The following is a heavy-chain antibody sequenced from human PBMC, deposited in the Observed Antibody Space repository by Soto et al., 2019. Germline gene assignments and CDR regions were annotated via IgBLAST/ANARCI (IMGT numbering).Heavy chain of an antibody. CDR2: IIPIFGTP. CDR3: ARDWDDYGSVNYYNSMDF. Sequence: QVQLVQSGAEVKKPGSSVKASCKASGGIFSTYAISWLRQAPGQGLEWMGGIIPIFGTPNYAQRFQGRVTITADESTSTAYMDLGRLRSEDTVCYYCARDWDDYGSVNYYNSMDFGGQGPMVTVSS. CDR1: GGIFSTYA. J-gene: IGHJ1*01. V-gene: IGHV1-69*01. D-gene: IGHD3-10*01.